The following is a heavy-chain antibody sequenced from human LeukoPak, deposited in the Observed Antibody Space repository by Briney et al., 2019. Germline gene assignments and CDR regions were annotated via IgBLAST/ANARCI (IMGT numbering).Heavy chain of an antibody. Sequence: PGGSLRLSCAASGFTFSSYAMSWVRQAPGKGLEWVSAISGSGGGTYYADSVKGRFTISRDNSKNTLYLQMNSLRAEDTAVYYCAKVRYGSGSYYNVDISYFDYWGQGTLVTVSS. CDR2: ISGSGGGT. D-gene: IGHD3-10*01. J-gene: IGHJ4*02. CDR3: AKVRYGSGSYYNVDISYFDY. CDR1: GFTFSSYA. V-gene: IGHV3-23*01.